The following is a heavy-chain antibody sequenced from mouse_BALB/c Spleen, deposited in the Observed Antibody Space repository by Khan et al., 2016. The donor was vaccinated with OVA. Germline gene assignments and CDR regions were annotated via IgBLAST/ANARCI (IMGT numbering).Heavy chain of an antibody. V-gene: IGHV14-3*02. CDR1: GFNIKDTY. Sequence: VQLQQSGAEFVKPGASVKLSCTASGFNIKDTYMHWVKQRPEQGLEWIGTIDPANGNTKSAPKFQRKATLTADTASNTAYLQRSSLQSEFTDVYCCARIYAWGQGTTLTVCS. CDR2: IDPANGNT. D-gene: IGHD1-3*01. CDR3: ARIYA. J-gene: IGHJ2*01.